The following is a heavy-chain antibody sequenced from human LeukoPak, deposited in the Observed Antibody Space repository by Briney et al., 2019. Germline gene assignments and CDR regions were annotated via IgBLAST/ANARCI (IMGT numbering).Heavy chain of an antibody. CDR3: ARLSRYFDWLLPEHFDY. D-gene: IGHD3-9*01. J-gene: IGHJ4*02. Sequence: PSETLSLTCTVSGGSISSSSYYWGWIRQPPGKGLEWIRSIYYSGSTYYNPSLKSRVTISVDTSKNQFSLKLSSVTAADTAVYYCARLSRYFDWLLPEHFDYWGQGTLVTVSS. CDR1: GGSISSSSYY. V-gene: IGHV4-39*01. CDR2: IYYSGST.